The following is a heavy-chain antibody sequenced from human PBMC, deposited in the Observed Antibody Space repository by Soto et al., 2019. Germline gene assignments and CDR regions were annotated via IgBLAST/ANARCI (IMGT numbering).Heavy chain of an antibody. J-gene: IGHJ5*02. D-gene: IGHD2-21*02. CDR2: MNPNSGKA. CDR1: GYSFTRHD. CDR3: ARGAYNDCSHWFDP. V-gene: IGHV1-8*01. Sequence: QVQLVQSGAEVRKPGASVRVSCKATGYSFTRHDINWLRQAAGQGLEWMGWMNPNSGKAVYAQKFEGRVTMTRNTSITPAYMEVTSLKSEDTAVYFCARGAYNDCSHWFDPGGQGTLVTVSS.